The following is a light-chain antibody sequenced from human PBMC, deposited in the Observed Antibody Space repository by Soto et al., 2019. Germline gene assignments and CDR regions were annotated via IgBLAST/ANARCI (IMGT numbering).Light chain of an antibody. CDR1: RSDVGSDNL. V-gene: IGLV2-23*01. CDR2: EGT. J-gene: IGLJ2*01. CDR3: SSYAPSTTLKI. Sequence: QSALTQPASVSGSPGQSITISCTGTRSDVGSDNLVSWYQQHPGKAPKLMIYEGTRRPSGVSNRFSGSKSGNTASLTISGLQAEDEDDYYCSSYAPSTTLKIFGGGTKLTVL.